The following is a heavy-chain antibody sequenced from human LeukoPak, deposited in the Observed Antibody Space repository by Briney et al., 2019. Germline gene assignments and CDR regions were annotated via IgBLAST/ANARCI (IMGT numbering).Heavy chain of an antibody. J-gene: IGHJ3*01. D-gene: IGHD2/OR15-2a*01. V-gene: IGHV3-43*02. Sequence: GGSLRLSCAASGFTFSTYSMNWVRQAPGKGLEWVSHLSGDGDYTYFAETVKGRFAISRDHTTNSLYLQMDSLKTEDSALYYCVKDKARGGFYDRNGFCSVDAFDLWGRGTMVTVSS. CDR3: VKDKARGGFYDRNGFCSVDAFDL. CDR1: GFTFSTYS. CDR2: LSGDGDYT.